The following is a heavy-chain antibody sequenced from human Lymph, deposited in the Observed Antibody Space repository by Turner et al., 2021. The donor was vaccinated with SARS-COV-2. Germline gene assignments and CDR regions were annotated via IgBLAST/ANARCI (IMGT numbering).Heavy chain of an antibody. J-gene: IGHJ6*02. V-gene: IGHV1-8*02. CDR2: MNPNSGNT. D-gene: IGHD1-26*01. CDR1: GYTFTSYD. CDR3: ARGRYSGGGMDV. Sequence: VQLVQSGAEAKKPGASVKVSCKAPGYTFTSYDINWVRQATGQGLEWMGGMNPNSGNTGYAKKFQGGVTMTRNTSISTAYMELSSLRSEDTAVYYCARGRYSGGGMDVWGQGTTVTVSS.